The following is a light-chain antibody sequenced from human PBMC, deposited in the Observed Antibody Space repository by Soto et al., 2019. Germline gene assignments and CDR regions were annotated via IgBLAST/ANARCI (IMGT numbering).Light chain of an antibody. Sequence: QSALAQPASVSGSPGQSITISCTGTSSDVGAYNLVSWYQHLPDKAPKLIISEVTNRPSGVSDRFSGSKSGNTASLTISGLQAEDEADYYCASLTTTNFGFGSGTKVTVL. V-gene: IGLV2-14*01. CDR2: EVT. J-gene: IGLJ1*01. CDR1: SSDVGAYNL. CDR3: ASLTTTNFG.